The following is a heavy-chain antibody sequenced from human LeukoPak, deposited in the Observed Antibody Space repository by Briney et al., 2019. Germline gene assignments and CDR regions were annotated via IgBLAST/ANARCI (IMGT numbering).Heavy chain of an antibody. V-gene: IGHV4-4*02. CDR1: GGSISSNNW. J-gene: IGHJ4*02. CDR3: ARGLD. Sequence: SETLSLTCGVSGGSISSNNWWSWVRQPPGQGLEWIGEIYHSGSANYNPSLKSRVTISVDTSKNQFSLKLSSVTAADTAVYYCARGLDWGQGTLVTVSS. CDR2: IYHSGSA.